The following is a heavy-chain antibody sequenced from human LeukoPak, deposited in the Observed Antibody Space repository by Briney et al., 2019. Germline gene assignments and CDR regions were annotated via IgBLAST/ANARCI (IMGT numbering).Heavy chain of an antibody. CDR3: AKDLKIVLAAGPVFDY. V-gene: IGHV3-9*01. J-gene: IGHJ4*02. CDR2: ISWNSGSM. CDR1: GFSFDDYA. D-gene: IGHD2-15*01. Sequence: GGSLRLSCAASGFSFDDYAMHWVRQAPGKSLEWVSGISWNSGSMGYADSVKGRITISRDNAKNSLYLQMNSLRVEDTALYYCAKDLKIVLAAGPVFDYWGQGALVTVSS.